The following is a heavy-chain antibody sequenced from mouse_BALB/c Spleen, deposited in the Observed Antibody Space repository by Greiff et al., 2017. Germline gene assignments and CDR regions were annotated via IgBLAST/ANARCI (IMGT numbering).Heavy chain of an antibody. CDR3: STPYGNYFTPFAY. CDR1: GYTFTDYN. D-gene: IGHD2-10*02. J-gene: IGHJ3*01. Sequence: SGPELVKPGASVKISCKASGYTFTDYNMHWVKQSHGKSLEWIGYIYPYNGGTGYNQKFKSKATLTVDNSSSTAYMELRSLTSEDSSVYYCSTPYGNYFTPFAYWGQGTLVTVSA. V-gene: IGHV1S29*02. CDR2: IYPYNGGT.